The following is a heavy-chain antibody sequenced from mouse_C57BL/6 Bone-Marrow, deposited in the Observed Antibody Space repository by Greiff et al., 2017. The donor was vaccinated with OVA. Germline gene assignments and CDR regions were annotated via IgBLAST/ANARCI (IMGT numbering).Heavy chain of an antibody. Sequence: EVKVVESGAELVRPGASVKLSCTASGFNIKDDYMHWVKQRPEQGLEWIGWIDPENGDTEYASKFQGKATITADTSSNTAYLQLSSLTSEDTAVYYCTTLIDVWGTGTTVTVSS. V-gene: IGHV14-4*01. CDR3: TTLIDV. CDR2: IDPENGDT. CDR1: GFNIKDDY. J-gene: IGHJ1*03.